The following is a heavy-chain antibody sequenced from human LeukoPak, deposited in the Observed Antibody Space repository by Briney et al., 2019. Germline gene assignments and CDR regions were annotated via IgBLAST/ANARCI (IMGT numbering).Heavy chain of an antibody. D-gene: IGHD6-13*01. CDR1: GDSVSSNSPT. CDR2: TYYRSKWYN. CDR3: ARGSHSSSWYFDY. J-gene: IGHJ4*02. V-gene: IGHV6-1*01. Sequence: SQTLSLTCAISGDSVSSNSPTWTWIRQSPSRGLEWLGRTYYRSKWYNDYAVSVKSRITINPGTSKNQFSLHLNSVTPEDTAVYYCARGSHSSSWYFDYWGQGILVTVSS.